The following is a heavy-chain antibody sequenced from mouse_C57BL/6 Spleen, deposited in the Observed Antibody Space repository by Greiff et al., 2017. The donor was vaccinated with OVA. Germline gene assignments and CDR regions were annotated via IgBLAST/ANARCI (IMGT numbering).Heavy chain of an antibody. CDR3: ARGFDYYGTDY. D-gene: IGHD1-1*01. Sequence: EVKVVESGGGLVKPGGSLKLSCAASGFTFSDYGMNRVRQGPEKGLEWVAYISRGSGTIYYADKVKGRFTISIDKAKSTLYLQMTSLTSEDTAVYYCARGFDYYGTDYWGQGTMLTVSA. J-gene: IGHJ2*01. V-gene: IGHV5-17*01. CDR2: ISRGSGTI. CDR1: GFTFSDYG.